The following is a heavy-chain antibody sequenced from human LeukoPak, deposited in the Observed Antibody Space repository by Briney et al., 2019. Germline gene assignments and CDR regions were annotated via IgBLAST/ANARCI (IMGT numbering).Heavy chain of an antibody. CDR3: ARVANVVVPAARYNWFDP. Sequence: SETLSLTCTVSGGSISSGSYYWSWIRQPAGKGLEWIGRIYTSGSTNYNPSLKSRVTISVDTSKNQFSLKLSSVTAADTAVYYCARVANVVVPAARYNWFDPWGQGTLVTVSS. J-gene: IGHJ5*02. CDR1: GGSISSGSYY. CDR2: IYTSGST. V-gene: IGHV4-61*02. D-gene: IGHD2-2*01.